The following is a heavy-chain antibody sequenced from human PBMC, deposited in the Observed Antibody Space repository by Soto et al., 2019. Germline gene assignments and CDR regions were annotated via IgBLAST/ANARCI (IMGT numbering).Heavy chain of an antibody. CDR3: ARDLTPGAPIDWFPP. D-gene: IGHD3-10*01. CDR2: IYHSGST. V-gene: IGHV4-4*02. Sequence: SETLSLTCAVSGGSISSSNWWSWVRQPPGKGLEWIGEIYHSGSTNYNPSLKSRLTISVDKSKNQFSLKLSSVTAADTAVYYCARDLTPGAPIDWFPPWGQGILVPVPS. CDR1: GGSISSSNW. J-gene: IGHJ5*02.